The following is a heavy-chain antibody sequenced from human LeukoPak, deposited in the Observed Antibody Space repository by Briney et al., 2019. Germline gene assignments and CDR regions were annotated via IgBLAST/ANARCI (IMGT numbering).Heavy chain of an antibody. V-gene: IGHV3-7*01. D-gene: IGHD3-3*01. Sequence: GGSLRLSCAASGFTFSSYWMSWVRQAPGKGLEWVANIKQDGSEKYYVDSVKGQFTISRDNAKNSLYLQMNSLRAEDTAVYYCAREYYDFWSGIQRAFDIWGQGTMVTVSS. CDR3: AREYYDFWSGIQRAFDI. J-gene: IGHJ3*02. CDR1: GFTFSSYW. CDR2: IKQDGSEK.